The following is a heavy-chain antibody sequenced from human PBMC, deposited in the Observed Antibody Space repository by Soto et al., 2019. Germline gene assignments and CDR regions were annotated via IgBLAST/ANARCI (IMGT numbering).Heavy chain of an antibody. Sequence: QVQLQESGPGLVKPSGTLSLTCAVSGGSISSSNWWSWVRQPPGKGLEWIGEIYHSGSTNYNPSLKCRVTIPVDKSKNQCSLKLSSVTAADTAVYDGARGPAEYGDYAPDYWGQRTLVTVSS. J-gene: IGHJ4*02. V-gene: IGHV4-4*02. D-gene: IGHD4-17*01. CDR3: ARGPAEYGDYAPDY. CDR2: IYHSGST. CDR1: GGSISSSNW.